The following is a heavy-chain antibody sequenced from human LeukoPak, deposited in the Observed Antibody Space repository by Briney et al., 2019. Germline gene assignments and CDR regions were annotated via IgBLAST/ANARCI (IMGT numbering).Heavy chain of an antibody. CDR2: IFYDGTA. CDR3: ARQQSDTSLFDP. D-gene: IGHD2-21*02. CDR1: GDSISSISYY. J-gene: IGHJ5*02. V-gene: IGHV4-39*01. Sequence: SETLSLTCIVSGDSISSISYYWAWIRQPPGKGLEWIGMIFYDGTAYYTPAHRGRVTLSVDTSRKPFSLNLISVTVADTGVYFCARQQSDTSLFDPWGQGTLVTVSS.